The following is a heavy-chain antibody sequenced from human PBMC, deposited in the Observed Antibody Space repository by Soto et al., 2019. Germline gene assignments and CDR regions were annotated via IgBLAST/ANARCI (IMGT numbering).Heavy chain of an antibody. CDR1: GFIFDSYE. D-gene: IGHD4-17*01. Sequence: EVHLVESGGGLVQPGGSLRLSCAASGFIFDSYEMNWVRQAPGQGLEWVAYISVSGSTAHYGDSMKGRFSISRDNTKNSLSLQMNSLRAEDTAVYYCVRTLRTTVSSGYFYGMDVWGQGTTVTVSS. CDR3: VRTLRTTVSSGYFYGMDV. V-gene: IGHV3-48*03. CDR2: ISVSGSTA. J-gene: IGHJ6*02.